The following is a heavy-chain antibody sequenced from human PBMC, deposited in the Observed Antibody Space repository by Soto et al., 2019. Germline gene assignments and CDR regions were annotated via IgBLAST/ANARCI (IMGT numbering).Heavy chain of an antibody. J-gene: IGHJ4*02. Sequence: VHLLESGGGLVQPGGSLRLACTASGFTFNHYAMSWVRQAPGKGLEWVSAVSGRGGSTKYADSVKGRFIISRDNSNSTLYLQMDSLRGEDTAVYYCTVVGATSDGFRYWGQGSLVTVSS. CDR1: GFTFNHYA. CDR2: VSGRGGST. V-gene: IGHV3-23*01. D-gene: IGHD1-26*01. CDR3: TVVGATSDGFRY.